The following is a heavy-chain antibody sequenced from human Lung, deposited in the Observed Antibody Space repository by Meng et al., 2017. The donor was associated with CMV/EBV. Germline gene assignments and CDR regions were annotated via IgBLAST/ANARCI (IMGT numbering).Heavy chain of an antibody. V-gene: IGHV4-39*01. CDR2: ISNTGNT. D-gene: IGHD7-27*01. Sequence: SETLSLXCSVSGDSITTHNNYWGWIRQPPGKGLEWIGRISNTGNTHSDPSLASRVTISVDTSKNQFSLRLTSVTVADTAVYYCARQLAPNWADMTENFEPWGQGXLVTVSS. J-gene: IGHJ5*02. CDR3: ARQLAPNWADMTENFEP. CDR1: GDSITTHNNY.